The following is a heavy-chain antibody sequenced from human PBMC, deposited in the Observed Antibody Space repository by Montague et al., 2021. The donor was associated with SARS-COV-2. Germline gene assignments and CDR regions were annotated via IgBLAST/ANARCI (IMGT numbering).Heavy chain of an antibody. CDR1: FGSISTYY. CDR3: ARQDAWAYCGDECYRGWFDS. J-gene: IGHJ5*01. CDR2: IFYNGST. V-gene: IGHV4-59*01. D-gene: IGHD2-21*01. Sequence: SETLSLTCTVSFGSISTYYWSWIRQPPGKGLEWIGFIFYNGSTKXXPSLKRGVSISPDTSKNQFSLKLSSVTAAYTAVYYCARQDAWAYCGDECYRGWFDSWGQGTLVTVSS.